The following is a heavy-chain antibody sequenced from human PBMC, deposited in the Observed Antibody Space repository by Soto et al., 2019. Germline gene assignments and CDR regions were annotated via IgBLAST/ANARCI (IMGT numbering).Heavy chain of an antibody. V-gene: IGHV3-23*04. CDR1: GFTFRNNV. CDR3: AKEVYGAARGGMDV. CDR2: ITDNGGST. J-gene: IGHJ6*02. Sequence: EVQLVESGGGLVQPGGSLRLSCAASGFTFRNNVMNWVRQAPGKGLEWVSAITDNGGSTYYADSVKGRCTISRDNSKNTLYMQMNSLRAEDTAVYDCAKEVYGAARGGMDVWGQGTKVTISS. D-gene: IGHD3-10*01.